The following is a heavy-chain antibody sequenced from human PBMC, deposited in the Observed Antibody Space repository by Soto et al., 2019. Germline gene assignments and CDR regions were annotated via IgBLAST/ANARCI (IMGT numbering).Heavy chain of an antibody. J-gene: IGHJ4*02. CDR2: IKSTADGETT. V-gene: IGHV3-15*01. D-gene: IGHD3-3*01. Sequence: VQLVESGGGLVRPGGSLRLSCAASGFTFTSAWLHWGRQAPGKGLEWVGFIKSTADGETTDYAAPVKGRFTISRDDSKNMLYLAMNSLKTEDTAVYYCTTVGDLDRSGGQGTLVTVSS. CDR3: TTVGDLDRS. CDR1: GFTFTSAW.